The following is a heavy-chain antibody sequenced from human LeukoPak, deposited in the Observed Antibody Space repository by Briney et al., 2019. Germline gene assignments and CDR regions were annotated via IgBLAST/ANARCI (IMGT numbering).Heavy chain of an antibody. CDR2: INPNSGGT. CDR3: ARVRGDIGPFVP. J-gene: IGHJ5*02. Sequence: ASVKVSCKASGCTFTGYYMHWVRQAPGQGLEWMGWINPNSGGTNYAQKFQGRVTMTRDTSISTAYMELSRLRSDDTAVYYCARVRGDIGPFVPWGQGTLVTVSS. CDR1: GCTFTGYY. V-gene: IGHV1-2*02. D-gene: IGHD3-10*01.